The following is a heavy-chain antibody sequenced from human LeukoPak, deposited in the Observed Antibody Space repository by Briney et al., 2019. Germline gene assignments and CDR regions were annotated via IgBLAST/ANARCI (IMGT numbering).Heavy chain of an antibody. V-gene: IGHV1-69*01. D-gene: IGHD6-19*01. CDR2: IIPIFGTA. J-gene: IGHJ5*02. Sequence: ASVKVSCKASGGTFSSYAISWVRQAPGQGLEWMGGIIPIFGTANYAQKFQGRVTITADESTSTAYMELSSPRSEDTAVYYCSLLVRGWQPNWFDPWGQGTLVTVSS. CDR3: SLLVRGWQPNWFDP. CDR1: GGTFSSYA.